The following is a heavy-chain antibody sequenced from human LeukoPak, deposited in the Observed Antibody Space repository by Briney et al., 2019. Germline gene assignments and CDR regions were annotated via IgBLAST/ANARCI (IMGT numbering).Heavy chain of an antibody. D-gene: IGHD4-17*01. CDR1: GFTFSTSW. Sequence: GGSLRLSCAASGFTFSTSWMSWVRQSPGKGLEWVANMSPDGSVKNYVDPMKGRFTISRDNAKNSLYLEMNRLRAEDTAIYYRARDPAYGAVDYWGQGTLVTVSS. CDR2: MSPDGSVK. CDR3: ARDPAYGAVDY. J-gene: IGHJ4*02. V-gene: IGHV3-7*01.